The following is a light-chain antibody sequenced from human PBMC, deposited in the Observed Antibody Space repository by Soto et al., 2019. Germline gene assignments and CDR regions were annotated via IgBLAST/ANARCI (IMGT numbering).Light chain of an antibody. CDR2: WES. CDR3: QQYYDNPWT. CDR1: QSVLYSSNNKNY. Sequence: DIVITQSPDSLAVSLGEMATINCKSSQSVLYSSNNKNYLAWYRHKPGQPPQLLIYWESNQEFGVHERFSGRGSEKDFALTISSLQAEDVAVYYCQQYYDNPWTFGQGTKVEIK. V-gene: IGKV4-1*01. J-gene: IGKJ1*01.